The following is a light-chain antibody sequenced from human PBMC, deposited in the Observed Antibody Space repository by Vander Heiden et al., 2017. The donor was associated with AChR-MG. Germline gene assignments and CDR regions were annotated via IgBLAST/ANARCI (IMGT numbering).Light chain of an antibody. V-gene: IGKV3D-20*01. CDR3: QQYGSSTLFT. CDR1: QSVDSRY. CDR2: AAS. J-gene: IGKJ2*01. Sequence: IVLTQSPATLSLFPGERATLSCGASQSVDSRYLAWYQQKPGRAPRLLIYAASRRDTGIPDRFSGSGYGTDFTLTISRREPEDFAVYYCQQYGSSTLFTFGQGTKLDIK.